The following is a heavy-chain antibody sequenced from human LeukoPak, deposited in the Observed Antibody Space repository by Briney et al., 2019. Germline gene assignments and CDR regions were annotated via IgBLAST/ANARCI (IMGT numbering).Heavy chain of an antibody. Sequence: ASVKVSCKASGYTFTSYGISWVRQAPGQGLEWIGWISAYNGNTNYAQKLQGRVTMTTDTSTSTAYMELRSLRSDDTAVYYCARDRLLWFGELPLTSWGQGTLVTVSS. D-gene: IGHD3-10*01. V-gene: IGHV1-18*01. CDR2: ISAYNGNT. J-gene: IGHJ5*02. CDR1: GYTFTSYG. CDR3: ARDRLLWFGELPLTS.